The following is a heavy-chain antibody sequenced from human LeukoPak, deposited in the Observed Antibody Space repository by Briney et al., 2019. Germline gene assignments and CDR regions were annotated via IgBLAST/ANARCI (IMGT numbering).Heavy chain of an antibody. J-gene: IGHJ4*02. Sequence: ASVKVSCKVSGYTLTELSMHWVRQAPGKGLEWMGGFDPEDGETIYAQKFQGRVTMTEDTSTDTAYMELSSLRSEDTAVYYCATTYSGYDYPSWYDYWGQGTLVTVSS. CDR2: FDPEDGET. CDR1: GYTLTELS. V-gene: IGHV1-24*01. CDR3: ATTYSGYDYPSWYDY. D-gene: IGHD5-12*01.